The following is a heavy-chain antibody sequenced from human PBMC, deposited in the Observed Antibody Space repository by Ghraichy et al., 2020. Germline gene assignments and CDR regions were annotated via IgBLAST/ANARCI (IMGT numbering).Heavy chain of an antibody. V-gene: IGHV3-74*01. CDR2: INSDGSST. Sequence: GRSLRLSCAASGFTFSTSWIHWVRQGPGQGLVWVSLINSDGSSTNYADSVKGRFTISRDNAKNTVYLQMNSLRAEDTAVYYCVRDYFYSMDVWGQGTTVIVSS. CDR3: VRDYFYSMDV. CDR1: GFTFSTSW. J-gene: IGHJ6*02. D-gene: IGHD3-10*01.